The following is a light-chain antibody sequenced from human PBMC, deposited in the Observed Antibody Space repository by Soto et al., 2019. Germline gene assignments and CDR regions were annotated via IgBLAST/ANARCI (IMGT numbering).Light chain of an antibody. CDR1: QSISSW. CDR2: DAS. CDR3: QQYDSYPCT. J-gene: IGKJ1*01. Sequence: DIQMTQSPSTLSASVGDRVTITCRASQSISSWLAWYQQKPGKVPKLLIYDASSLESGVPSRFSGGGSGTELTLNIRSLQPDDFATYYCQQYDSYPCTFGQGTKVEIK. V-gene: IGKV1-5*01.